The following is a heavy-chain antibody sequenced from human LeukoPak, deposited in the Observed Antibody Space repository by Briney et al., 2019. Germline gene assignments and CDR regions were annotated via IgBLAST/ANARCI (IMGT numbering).Heavy chain of an antibody. D-gene: IGHD6-19*01. CDR3: AKVRWDNSGWYYLDN. CDR1: GFTFSSYA. CDR2: ISYAGSNK. Sequence: GGSLRLSCAASGFTFSSYAMHWVRQAPGKGLEWVAVISYAGSNKYYADSVKGRFTISRDNSKNTLYLQMNSLTAEDTAVYYCAKVRWDNSGWYYLDNWGQGTLVTVSS. V-gene: IGHV3-30*04. J-gene: IGHJ4*02.